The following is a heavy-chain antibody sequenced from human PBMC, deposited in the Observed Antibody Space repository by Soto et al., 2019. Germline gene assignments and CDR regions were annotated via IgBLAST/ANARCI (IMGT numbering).Heavy chain of an antibody. V-gene: IGHV1-2*02. CDR2: INPDRGGT. CDR1: GYRFTGYH. D-gene: IGHD2-2*02. J-gene: IGHJ4*02. CDR3: AAAYCSDINCYTLLASDN. Sequence: QVQLVQSGAEVKKPGASVKVSCKASGYRFTGYHMHWVRQAPGRGLEWMGWINPDRGGTNYAQKFQGRVTLTRDTSFSTAYMELSGLTSDVTAVYYCAAAYCSDINCYTLLASDNWGQGTLVSVSS.